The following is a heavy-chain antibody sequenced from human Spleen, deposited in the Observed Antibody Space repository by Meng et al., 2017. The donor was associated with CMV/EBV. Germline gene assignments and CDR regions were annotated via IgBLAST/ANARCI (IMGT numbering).Heavy chain of an antibody. D-gene: IGHD5-12*01. J-gene: IGHJ4*02. V-gene: IGHV3-21*01. Sequence: VSGFTFSTYNMNWVRQAPGKGLEWVASISGLSSHIYYGDSVKGRFTISRDNANKSLYLHMNNLSAEDTAVYYCARDWQAGWVANFDYWGQGTLVTVSS. CDR1: GFTFSTYN. CDR3: ARDWQAGWVANFDY. CDR2: ISGLSSHI.